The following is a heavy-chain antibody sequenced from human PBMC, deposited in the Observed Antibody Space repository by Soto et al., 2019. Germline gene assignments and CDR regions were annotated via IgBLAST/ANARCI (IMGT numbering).Heavy chain of an antibody. Sequence: ASETLSLTCTVSGGSISSSSYYWGWIRQPPGKGLEWIGSIYYSGSTYYNPSLKSRVTISVDTSKNQFSLKLSSVTAADTAVYYCAGGSHNWCDPWGQRTLGTAPQ. V-gene: IGHV4-39*01. D-gene: IGHD1-26*01. CDR3: AGGSHNWCDP. CDR1: GGSISSSSYY. J-gene: IGHJ5*02. CDR2: IYYSGST.